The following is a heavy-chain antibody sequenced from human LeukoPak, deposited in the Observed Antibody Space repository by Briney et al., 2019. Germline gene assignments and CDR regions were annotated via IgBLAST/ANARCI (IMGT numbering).Heavy chain of an antibody. CDR2: ISGSGGST. J-gene: IGHJ4*02. Sequence: GGSLRLSCAASGFTFSSYAMSWVRQAPGKGLEWVSAISGSGGSTYYADSVKGRFTISRDNSKNTLYLQMNSLRAEDTAVYYCAKGPPDIVVVVAATTDYWGQGTLVTVSS. CDR1: GFTFSSYA. V-gene: IGHV3-23*01. CDR3: AKGPPDIVVVVAATTDY. D-gene: IGHD2-15*01.